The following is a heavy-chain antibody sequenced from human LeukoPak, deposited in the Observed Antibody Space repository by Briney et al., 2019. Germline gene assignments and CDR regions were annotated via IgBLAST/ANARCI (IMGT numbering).Heavy chain of an antibody. Sequence: ASVKVSCKASGYNFITYGVTWVRQAPGQGLEWMGWNSAYDGKTDYAQKLQGRVTLTTDASTSTAYMELRSLRFDDTAVYYCARNRDSGWYYYFDYWGQGTLVTVSS. D-gene: IGHD6-19*01. V-gene: IGHV1-18*01. CDR1: GYNFITYG. CDR3: ARNRDSGWYYYFDY. J-gene: IGHJ4*02. CDR2: NSAYDGKT.